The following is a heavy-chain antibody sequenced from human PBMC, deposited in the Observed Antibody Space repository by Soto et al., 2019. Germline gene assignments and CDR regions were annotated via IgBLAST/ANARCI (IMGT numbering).Heavy chain of an antibody. CDR2: IYYSGST. V-gene: IGHV4-59*01. CDR3: ARAHFGCSGGSCYSTFDY. CDR1: GGSIRSYY. Sequence: SETLSLTCTVSGGSIRSYYWSWIRQPPGKGLEWIGYIYYSGSTNYNPSLKSRVTISVDTSKNQFSLKLSSVTAADTAVYYCARAHFGCSGGSCYSTFDYWGQGTLVTVSS. J-gene: IGHJ4*02. D-gene: IGHD2-15*01.